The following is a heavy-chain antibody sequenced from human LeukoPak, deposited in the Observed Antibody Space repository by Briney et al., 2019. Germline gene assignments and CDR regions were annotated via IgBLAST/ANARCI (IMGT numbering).Heavy chain of an antibody. CDR1: RFTLDDYA. CDR3: AKDINWGMSSAALDY. V-gene: IGHV3-9*03. Sequence: VQPGRSLRLSCAASRFTLDDYAMHWVRQAPGKGLGGVSGIRWNCGSIGYADSVKGRFTISRDNAKKSLYLQMNSLRAEDMALYYCAKDINWGMSSAALDYWGQGTLVTVSS. CDR2: IRWNCGSI. J-gene: IGHJ4*02. D-gene: IGHD7-27*01.